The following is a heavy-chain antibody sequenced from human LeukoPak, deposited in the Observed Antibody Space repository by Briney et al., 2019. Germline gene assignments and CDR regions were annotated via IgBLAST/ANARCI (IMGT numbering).Heavy chain of an antibody. V-gene: IGHV3-74*01. Sequence: GGSLRLSCEASGFTFSSYWMHWVRQTPGKGLMWVARIKSDGSTIYADSVQGRFTISRDNAKNSLYLQMNSLRADDTAIYYCARESRSVVTRYFQHWGQGTLVTVSS. J-gene: IGHJ1*01. D-gene: IGHD4-23*01. CDR1: GFTFSSYW. CDR2: IKSDGST. CDR3: ARESRSVVTRYFQH.